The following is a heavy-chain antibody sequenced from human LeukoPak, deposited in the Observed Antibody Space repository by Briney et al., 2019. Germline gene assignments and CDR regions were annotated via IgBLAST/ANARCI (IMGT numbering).Heavy chain of an antibody. CDR3: ARRPRHYYYGSGSYQWNGVGWFDP. Sequence: PSETLSLTCTVSGGSISSYYWGWIRQPPGKGLEWIGSIYYSGSTYYNPSLKSRVTISVDTSKNQFSLKLSSVTAADTAVYYCARRPRHYYYGSGSYQWNGVGWFDPWGQGTLVTVSS. CDR1: GGSISSYY. CDR2: IYYSGST. J-gene: IGHJ5*02. V-gene: IGHV4-39*07. D-gene: IGHD3-10*01.